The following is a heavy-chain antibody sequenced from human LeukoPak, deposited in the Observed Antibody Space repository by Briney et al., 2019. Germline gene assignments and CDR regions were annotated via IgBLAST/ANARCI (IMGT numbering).Heavy chain of an antibody. V-gene: IGHV5-10-1*01. Sequence: GESLRISCKGSGYSFTSYWISWVRQMPGKGLEWMGRIDPSDSYTNYSPSFQGHVTISADKSISTAYLQWSSLKASDTAMYHCARGVWVAAAGNWFDPWGQGTLVTVSS. CDR2: IDPSDSYT. J-gene: IGHJ5*02. D-gene: IGHD6-13*01. CDR1: GYSFTSYW. CDR3: ARGVWVAAAGNWFDP.